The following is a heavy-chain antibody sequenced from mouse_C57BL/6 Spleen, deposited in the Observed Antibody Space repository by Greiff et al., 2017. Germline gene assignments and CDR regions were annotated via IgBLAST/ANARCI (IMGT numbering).Heavy chain of an antibody. V-gene: IGHV3-8*01. CDR1: GYSITSDY. Sequence: EVKLMESGPGLAKPSQTLSLTCSVTGYSITSDYWNWIRKFPGNKLEYMGYISYSGSTYYNPSLKSRISITRDTSKNQYYLQLNSVTTEDTATYYCARYNYSNLGAMDYWGQGTSVTVSS. CDR3: ARYNYSNLGAMDY. J-gene: IGHJ4*01. CDR2: ISYSGST. D-gene: IGHD2-5*01.